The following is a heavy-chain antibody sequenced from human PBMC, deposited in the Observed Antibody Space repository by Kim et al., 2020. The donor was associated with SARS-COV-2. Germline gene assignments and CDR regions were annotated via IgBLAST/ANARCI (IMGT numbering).Heavy chain of an antibody. CDR2: INPNSGGT. Sequence: ASVKVSCKASGYTFTGYYMHWVRQAPGQGLEWMGWINPNSGGTNYAQKFQGWVTMTRDTSISTAYMELSRLRSDDTAVYYCARGGHIAAAGTGGMDVWGQGTTVTVSS. V-gene: IGHV1-2*04. J-gene: IGHJ6*02. CDR3: ARGGHIAAAGTGGMDV. CDR1: GYTFTGYY. D-gene: IGHD6-13*01.